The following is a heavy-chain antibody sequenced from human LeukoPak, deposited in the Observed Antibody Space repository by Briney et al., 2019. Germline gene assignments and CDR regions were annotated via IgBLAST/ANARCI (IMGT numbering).Heavy chain of an antibody. CDR3: AKGLICSSTSCSSGRYFDL. J-gene: IGHJ2*01. CDR1: GFTFSSYA. V-gene: IGHV3-23*01. CDR2: IGGSSGST. D-gene: IGHD2-2*01. Sequence: GGSLRLSCAASGFTFSSYAMSWVRQAPGEGLEWVSAIGGSSGSTYYADSVKGRFTISRDNSKNTLYLQMNSLRAEDTAVYYCAKGLICSSTSCSSGRYFDLWGRGTLVTVSS.